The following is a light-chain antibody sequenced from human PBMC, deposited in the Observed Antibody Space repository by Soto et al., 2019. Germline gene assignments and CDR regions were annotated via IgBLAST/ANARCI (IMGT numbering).Light chain of an antibody. V-gene: IGLV1-36*01. Sequence: QSVLTQPPSVSEAPRQRVTISCSGSSSNIGNNAVNWYRQLPGKAPKLLIYYDDLLPSWVSDRFSGSKSGTSASLAISGLQSEDEADYYCAAWDDSLNGYVFGTGTKVTVL. CDR3: AAWDDSLNGYV. CDR1: SSNIGNNA. J-gene: IGLJ1*01. CDR2: YDD.